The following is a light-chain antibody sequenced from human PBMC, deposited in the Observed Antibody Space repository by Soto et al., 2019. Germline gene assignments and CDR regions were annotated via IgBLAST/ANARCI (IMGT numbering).Light chain of an antibody. Sequence: EIVLTQSPSTLSVSPGEGATLSCRASQSVTNNLAWYQQKPGQAPGLLIYGASTRATGIPARFSGSGSGTEFTLTISSLQSEDFAVYYCQQYNNWPPWTFGQGTKVAIK. CDR2: GAS. CDR3: QQYNNWPPWT. CDR1: QSVTNN. J-gene: IGKJ1*01. V-gene: IGKV3-15*01.